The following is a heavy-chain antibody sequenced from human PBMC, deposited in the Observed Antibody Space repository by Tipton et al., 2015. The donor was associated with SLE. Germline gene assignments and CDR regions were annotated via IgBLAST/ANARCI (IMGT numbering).Heavy chain of an antibody. CDR3: ARVHSKGDAFDI. J-gene: IGHJ3*02. Sequence: LRLSCTVSGGSISAYFWSWIRQPPGKGLEWIGSFHYGGSADYNPSLKSRVFVAVDTSPNQLSLSLRSVIAADTAVYYRARVHSKGDAFDIWGQGILVTVSS. CDR2: FHYGGSA. V-gene: IGHV4-59*01. CDR1: GGSISAYF.